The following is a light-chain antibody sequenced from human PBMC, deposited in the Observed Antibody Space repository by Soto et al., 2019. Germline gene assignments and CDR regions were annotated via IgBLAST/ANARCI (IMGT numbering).Light chain of an antibody. CDR3: QHYNNWPFPSWT. CDR2: GAS. CDR1: QSVSSN. Sequence: EIVMTQSPATLSVSPGERATLSCRASQSVSSNLAWYQQKAGPAPRLLIYGASTRATGIPARFSGSGSGTEFTLTISSLQSEDFAVYYCQHYNNWPFPSWTFGQGTKVEIK. J-gene: IGKJ1*01. V-gene: IGKV3-15*01.